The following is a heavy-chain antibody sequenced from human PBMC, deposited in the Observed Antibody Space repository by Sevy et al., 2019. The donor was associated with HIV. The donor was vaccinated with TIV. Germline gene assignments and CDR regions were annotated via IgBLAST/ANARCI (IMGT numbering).Heavy chain of an antibody. D-gene: IGHD2-21*01. V-gene: IGHV3-72*01. CDR2: IRNRPNRYTT. CDR1: GFAFSDHY. CDR3: VRGPNCGVGGCQQISPYCLDV. J-gene: IGHJ6*03. Sequence: GSLRLSCAASGFAFSDHYVDWVRQAPGKGLEWVGRIRNRPNRYTTEYAASAEGRFTISRDDSRHSLYLQMNSLKTEDSAVYYCVRGPNCGVGGCQQISPYCLDVWGKGATVTVSS.